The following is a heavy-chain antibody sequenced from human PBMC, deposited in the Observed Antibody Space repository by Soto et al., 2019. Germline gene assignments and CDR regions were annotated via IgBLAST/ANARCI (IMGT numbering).Heavy chain of an antibody. CDR1: GFTFSSYV. D-gene: IGHD2-15*01. V-gene: IGHV3-30-3*01. J-gene: IGHJ6*02. CDR2: ISYDGNNK. CDR3: ARAGCDGGRCYTLVGLRYGMDV. Sequence: QVQLVESGGGVVQPGRSLRLSCAASGFTFSSYVMQWVRQAPRKGLEWVAVISYDGNNKYYADSVKGRFTISRDNSKNTLYLQMNSLGAEDTAVYYCARAGCDGGRCYTLVGLRYGMDVWGQGTTVTVSS.